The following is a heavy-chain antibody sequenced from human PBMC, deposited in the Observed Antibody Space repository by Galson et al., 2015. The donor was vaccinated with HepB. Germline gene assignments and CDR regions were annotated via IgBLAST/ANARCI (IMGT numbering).Heavy chain of an antibody. CDR3: AKERWLAATQYYFDY. CDR1: GFTFSHSA. D-gene: IGHD1-26*01. J-gene: IGHJ4*02. V-gene: IGHV3-23*01. Sequence: SLRLSCAASGFTFSHSAMSWVRQAPGKGLEWVSAVSGSGDSTYYADFVKGRFTISRDNSKNTLYLQMNSLRAEDTAVYYCAKERWLAATQYYFDYWGQGTLVTVSS. CDR2: VSGSGDST.